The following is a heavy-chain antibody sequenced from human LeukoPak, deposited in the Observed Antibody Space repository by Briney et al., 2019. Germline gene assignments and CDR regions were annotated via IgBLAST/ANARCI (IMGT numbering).Heavy chain of an antibody. J-gene: IGHJ5*02. CDR1: GFTFSSYG. Sequence: GRSLRLSCAASGFTFSSYGMHWVRQAPGKGLEWVAVIWYDGSNKYYADSVKGRFTISRDNSKNTLYLQMNSLRAEDTAVYYCARDPRLGYSSAWFDPWGQGTLVTVSS. CDR2: IWYDGSNK. D-gene: IGHD6-19*01. CDR3: ARDPRLGYSSAWFDP. V-gene: IGHV3-33*01.